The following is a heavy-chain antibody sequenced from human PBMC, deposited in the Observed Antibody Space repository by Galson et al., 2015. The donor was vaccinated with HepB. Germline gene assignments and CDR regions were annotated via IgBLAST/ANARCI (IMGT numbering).Heavy chain of an antibody. Sequence: TLSLTCTVSGGSMSNGSYYRSWIRQPAGKGLEWIGRIYPSGSTDYNPSLKSRVTISVDASQNQFSLRLSSVTAADTAMYYCAREIRWGSSFDYWGQGTLVTVSS. V-gene: IGHV4-61*02. J-gene: IGHJ4*02. CDR3: AREIRWGSSFDY. D-gene: IGHD2-21*01. CDR1: GGSMSNGSYY. CDR2: IYPSGST.